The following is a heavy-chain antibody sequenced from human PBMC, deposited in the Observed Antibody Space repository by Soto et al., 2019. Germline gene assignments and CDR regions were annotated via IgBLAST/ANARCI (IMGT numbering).Heavy chain of an antibody. J-gene: IGHJ6*02. CDR2: IIPIFGTA. Sequence: SVKVSCKASGGTFSSYAISWVRQAPGQGLEWMGGIIPIFGTANYAQKFQGRVTITADESTSTAYMELSSLRSEDTAVYYCARAKNYYDSSGYYPQVGYYGMDVWGQGTTVTVSS. V-gene: IGHV1-69*13. CDR3: ARAKNYYDSSGYYPQVGYYGMDV. CDR1: GGTFSSYA. D-gene: IGHD3-22*01.